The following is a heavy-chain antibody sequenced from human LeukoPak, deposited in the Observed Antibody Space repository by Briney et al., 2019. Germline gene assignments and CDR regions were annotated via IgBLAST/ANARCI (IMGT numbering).Heavy chain of an antibody. CDR3: ARDRPYYYDSSGIH. CDR1: GFTFSDYY. D-gene: IGHD3-22*01. CDR2: ISSSGSTI. J-gene: IGHJ4*02. V-gene: IGHV3-11*01. Sequence: PGGSLRLSCAASGFTFSDYYMSWIRQAPGKGLEWVSYISSSGSTIYYADSVKGRFTISRDNAKNSLYLQMNSLRAEDTAVYYCARDRPYYYDSSGIHWGQGTLDTVSS.